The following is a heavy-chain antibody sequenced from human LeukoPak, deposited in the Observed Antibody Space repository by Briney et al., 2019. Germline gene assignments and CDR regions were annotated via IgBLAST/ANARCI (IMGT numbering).Heavy chain of an antibody. CDR1: GFTFSSYA. Sequence: GGSLRLSCAASGFTFSSYAMSWVRQAPGKGLEWVSSISSSSSYIYYADSVKGRFTISRDNAKNSLYLQMNSLRAEDTAVYYCARSREKDCSSTSCQLITDYWGQGTLVTVSS. CDR2: ISSSSSYI. CDR3: ARSREKDCSSTSCQLITDY. J-gene: IGHJ4*02. D-gene: IGHD2-2*01. V-gene: IGHV3-21*01.